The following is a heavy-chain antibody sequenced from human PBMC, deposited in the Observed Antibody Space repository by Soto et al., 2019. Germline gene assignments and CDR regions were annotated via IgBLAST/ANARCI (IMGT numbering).Heavy chain of an antibody. CDR1: GFSFTGYY. CDR3: AKNWLDP. CDR2: INAHSGGT. J-gene: IGHJ5*02. V-gene: IGHV1-2*02. Sequence: GASVKVSCKASGFSFTGYYIHWLRQAPGQGLEWMGWINAHSGGTEYAQKFQGRVTLTRDTSIATAYLTLTSLTSDDTALYYCAKNWLDPWGQGTLVTVSS.